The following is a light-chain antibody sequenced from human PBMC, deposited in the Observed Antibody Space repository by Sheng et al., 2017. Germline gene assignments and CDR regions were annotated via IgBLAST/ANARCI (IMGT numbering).Light chain of an antibody. CDR3: HQYNDWPRT. Sequence: EIVLTQSPATLSLSPGERATLSCRASQSVSTFLAWYQQKPGQAPRLLIYGASTRATGIPVRFSGSGSGTEFTLTVSSLQSEDFAVYYCHQYNDWPRTFGQGTKVEIK. V-gene: IGKV3-15*01. CDR1: QSVSTF. CDR2: GAS. J-gene: IGKJ1*01.